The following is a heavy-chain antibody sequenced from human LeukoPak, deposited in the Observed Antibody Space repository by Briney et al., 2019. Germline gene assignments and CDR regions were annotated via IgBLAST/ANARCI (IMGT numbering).Heavy chain of an antibody. CDR2: FDPEDGET. V-gene: IGHV1-24*01. D-gene: IGHD2-15*01. Sequence: GASVKVSFTVSGYTLTELSMHWVRQAPGKGLEWMGGFDPEDGETIYAQKFQGRVTMTEDTSTDTAYMELSSLRSEDTAVYYCATVRLFHCSGGSCYDYWGQGTLVTVSS. CDR3: ATVRLFHCSGGSCYDY. J-gene: IGHJ4*02. CDR1: GYTLTELS.